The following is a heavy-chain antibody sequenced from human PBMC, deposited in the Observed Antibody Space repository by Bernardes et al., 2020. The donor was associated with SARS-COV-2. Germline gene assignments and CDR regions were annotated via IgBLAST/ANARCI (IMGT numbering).Heavy chain of an antibody. CDR3: ARLGESMIEDWTTG. CDR1: GYSFTSYW. CDR2: IYPGDSDT. V-gene: IGHV5-51*01. Sequence: GGSLKLSCKGSGYSFTSYWIGWVRQMPGKGLEWMGLIYPGDSDTRYSPSFQGQVTISADKSISTAYLQWSSLKASDTAMYYCARLGESMIEDWTTGWGQGTLVTVSS. D-gene: IGHD3-22*01. J-gene: IGHJ4*02.